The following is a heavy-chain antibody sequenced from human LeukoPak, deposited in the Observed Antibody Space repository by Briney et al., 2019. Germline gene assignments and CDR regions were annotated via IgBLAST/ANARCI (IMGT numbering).Heavy chain of an antibody. D-gene: IGHD3-22*01. CDR3: ARDPGRYYYDSSGFHIALDNAFDF. CDR1: GFTFSSYG. J-gene: IGHJ3*01. Sequence: PGRSLRLSCAASGFTFSSYGLHWVRQAPGKGLEWVAVISYDRSNKDYADSAKGRFTISRDNSKNTLYLQMNSLRAEDTAMYYCARDPGRYYYDSSGFHIALDNAFDFWGQGTMVTVSS. V-gene: IGHV3-30*03. CDR2: ISYDRSNK.